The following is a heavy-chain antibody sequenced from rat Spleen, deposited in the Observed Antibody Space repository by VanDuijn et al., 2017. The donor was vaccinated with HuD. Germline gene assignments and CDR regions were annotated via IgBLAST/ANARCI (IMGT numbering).Heavy chain of an antibody. CDR1: GFTFNKYD. J-gene: IGHJ1*01. CDR2: ISTGGSNT. Sequence: EVQLVESGGGLVQPGRSLKLSCAASGFTFNKYDMAWVRQAPTKGLEWVASISTGGSNTFYRDSVKGRFTISRDNAKSTLYLQMDSLRSEDTATYYCARHEGTYYGYNYFDYWGPGTMVTVSS. V-gene: IGHV5-25*01. CDR3: ARHEGTYYGYNYFDY. D-gene: IGHD1-9*01.